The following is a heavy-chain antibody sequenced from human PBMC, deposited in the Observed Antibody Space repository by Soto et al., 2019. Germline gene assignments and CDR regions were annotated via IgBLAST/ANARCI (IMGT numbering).Heavy chain of an antibody. D-gene: IGHD5-18*01. Sequence: QVQLVESGGGVVQPGRSLRLSCAASAFTFRSYRIHWVRQAPGKGLDWVAVISYDASDKYYADSVKGRFTISRDNSKNTLYLQMNSLRAEDTAVYYCVKERYGQLWLEDYGMDVWGQGTTVTVSS. V-gene: IGHV3-30*18. CDR2: ISYDASDK. J-gene: IGHJ6*02. CDR1: AFTFRSYR. CDR3: VKERYGQLWLEDYGMDV.